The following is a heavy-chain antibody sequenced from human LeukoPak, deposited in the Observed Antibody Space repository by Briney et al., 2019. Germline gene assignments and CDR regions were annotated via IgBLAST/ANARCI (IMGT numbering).Heavy chain of an antibody. V-gene: IGHV3-30*18. D-gene: IGHD4-17*01. CDR1: GFTFSSYG. CDR2: ISYDGSNK. CDR3: AKDSWDGDYVLDY. Sequence: GGSLRLSCAASGFTFSSYGMHWVRQAPGKGLEWVAVISYDGSNKYYADSVKGRFTISRDNSKNTLYLRMNSLRAEDTAVYYCAKDSWDGDYVLDYWGQGTLVTVSS. J-gene: IGHJ4*02.